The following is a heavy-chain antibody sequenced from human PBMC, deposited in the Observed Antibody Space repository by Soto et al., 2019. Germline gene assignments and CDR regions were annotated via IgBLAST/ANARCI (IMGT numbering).Heavy chain of an antibody. V-gene: IGHV3-74*03. CDR3: ARSDWFDP. CDR1: GFSFSGYW. CDR2: IKSDGTMT. Sequence: PGGSLRLSCAASGFSFSGYWMHWVRQAPGKGLVWVSRIKSDGTMTMYADSVKGRFTISRDNAKNTLYLQMNSLREEDAAVYYCARSDWFDPWGQGTLVTVSS. J-gene: IGHJ5*02.